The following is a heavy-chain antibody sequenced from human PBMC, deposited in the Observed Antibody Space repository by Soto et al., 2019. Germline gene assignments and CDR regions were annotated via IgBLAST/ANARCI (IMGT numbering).Heavy chain of an antibody. CDR2: TFPMFGKA. CDR3: ATVDISTWIDGMDV. J-gene: IGHJ6*02. Sequence: SVKVSCKASGGTFSSYAISWVRQAPGQGLEWMGGTFPMFGKANYAQKFQGRVTISADKSTSTAYMELSSLRSEDTAVYYCATVDISTWIDGMDVWGQVTMGTVSS. D-gene: IGHD2-2*01. CDR1: GGTFSSYA. V-gene: IGHV1-69*06.